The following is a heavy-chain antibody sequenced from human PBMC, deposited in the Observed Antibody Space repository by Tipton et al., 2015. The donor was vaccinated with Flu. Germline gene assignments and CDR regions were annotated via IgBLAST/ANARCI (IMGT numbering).Heavy chain of an antibody. J-gene: IGHJ4*02. V-gene: IGHV3-33*01. CDR3: AREAYYYGSGSYEDY. CDR1: GFTFSSYG. CDR2: IWYDGSNK. Sequence: SLRLSCAASGFTFSSYGMHWVRQAPGKGLEWVAVIWYDGSNKYYADSVKGRFTISRDNSKNTLYLQMNSLRAEDTAVYYCAREAYYYGSGSYEDYWGQGTLATVSS. D-gene: IGHD3-10*01.